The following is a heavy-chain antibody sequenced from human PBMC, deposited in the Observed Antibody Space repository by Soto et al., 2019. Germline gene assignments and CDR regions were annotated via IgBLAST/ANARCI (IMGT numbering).Heavy chain of an antibody. V-gene: IGHV4-30-4*01. CDR1: GDSISSGDYY. D-gene: IGHD3-3*01. CDR3: ARIGTIFGIVTNNWLDP. J-gene: IGHJ5*02. Sequence: SETLSLTCSVSGDSISSGDYYWSWIRQPPGKGLEWITYIHASGGTYYNPSLRSRVTTSLDTSKNQFSLYLTSVTAADTAVYYCARIGTIFGIVTNNWLDPWGQGTLVTVSS. CDR2: IHASGGT.